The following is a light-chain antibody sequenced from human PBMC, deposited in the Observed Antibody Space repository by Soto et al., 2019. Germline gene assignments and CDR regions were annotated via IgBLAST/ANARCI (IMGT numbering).Light chain of an antibody. CDR3: QQTFKIPHT. CDR2: AAS. CDR1: QSVITY. J-gene: IGKJ1*01. V-gene: IGKV1-39*01. Sequence: DIQMTQSPSSLSASVGDRVIITCRASQSVITYLNWYQQKLGKAPKVLIFAASNLQSGVPSRFSGSGSGTDFTLTISSLQPEDFATYYCQQTFKIPHTFGPGTKVEIK.